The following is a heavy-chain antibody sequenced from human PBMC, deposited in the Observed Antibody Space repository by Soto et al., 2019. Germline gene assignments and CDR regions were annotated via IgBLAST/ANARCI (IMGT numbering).Heavy chain of an antibody. CDR3: ARAVDYYDSSGYYTHEYFQH. V-gene: IGHV1-18*01. CDR2: IRVNNGDT. J-gene: IGHJ1*01. CDR1: GYTFTNSG. D-gene: IGHD3-22*01. Sequence: ASVKVSCKASGYTFTNSGFSWVRQAPGQGLEWVGWIRVNNGDTHYAQKLQGRVTMTTDTSTSTAFMELRSLRSDDTAVYYCARAVDYYDSSGYYTHEYFQHWGQGTLVTVSS.